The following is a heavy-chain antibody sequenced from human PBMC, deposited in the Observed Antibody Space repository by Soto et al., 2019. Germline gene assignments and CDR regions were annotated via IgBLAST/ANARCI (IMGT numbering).Heavy chain of an antibody. Sequence: SETLSLTCAVYGGSFSGYYWSWIRQPPGKGLEWIGEINHSGSTNYNPSLKSQVTISVDTSKNQFSLKLSSVTAADTDVYYCGTTTFRSSSGGPPRKKYGGEDWFDPGGQGTLVTVSS. CDR1: GGSFSGYY. CDR2: INHSGST. V-gene: IGHV4-34*01. CDR3: GTTTFRSSSGGPPRKKYGGEDWFDP. D-gene: IGHD6-6*01. J-gene: IGHJ5*02.